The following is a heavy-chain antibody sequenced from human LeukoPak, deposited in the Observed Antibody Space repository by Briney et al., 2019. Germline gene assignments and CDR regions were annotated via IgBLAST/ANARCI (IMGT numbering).Heavy chain of an antibody. V-gene: IGHV1-69*13. D-gene: IGHD3-22*01. CDR1: GGTFSSYA. J-gene: IGHJ4*02. Sequence: SVKVSCKASGGTFSSYAISWVRQAPGQGLEWMGGIIPIFGTANYAQKFQGRVTITADESTSTAYMELSSLRSEDTAVYYSARDPGYYDSSGYYSRIFDYWGQGTLVTVSS. CDR3: ARDPGYYDSSGYYSRIFDY. CDR2: IIPIFGTA.